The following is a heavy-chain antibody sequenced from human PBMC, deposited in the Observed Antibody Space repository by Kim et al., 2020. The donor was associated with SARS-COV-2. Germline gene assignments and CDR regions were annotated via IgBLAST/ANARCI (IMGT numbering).Heavy chain of an antibody. CDR1: GFTFDDYA. CDR2: ISWNSAGI. CDR3: TKSDVAAAGTIRGAPDYG. J-gene: IGHJ6*01. Sequence: GGSLRLSCVASGFTFDDYAMHWVRQAPGKGLEWVSGISWNSAGIGYADSVKGRLTISRDNARNSVYLQMNSLRAEDTAFYYCTKSDVAAAGTIRGAPDYG. V-gene: IGHV3-9*01. D-gene: IGHD6-13*01.